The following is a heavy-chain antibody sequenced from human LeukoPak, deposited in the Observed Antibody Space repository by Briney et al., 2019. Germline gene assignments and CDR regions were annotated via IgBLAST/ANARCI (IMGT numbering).Heavy chain of an antibody. V-gene: IGHV4-59*10. Sequence: TSETLSLTCAVYGGSFSGYYWSWIRQPAGKGLEWIGRIYTSGSTNYNPSLKSRVTISVDTSKNQFSLKLSSVTAADTAVYYCARRSGSSYYFDYWGQGTLVTVSS. J-gene: IGHJ4*02. CDR3: ARRSGSSYYFDY. CDR1: GGSFSGYY. CDR2: IYTSGST. D-gene: IGHD1-26*01.